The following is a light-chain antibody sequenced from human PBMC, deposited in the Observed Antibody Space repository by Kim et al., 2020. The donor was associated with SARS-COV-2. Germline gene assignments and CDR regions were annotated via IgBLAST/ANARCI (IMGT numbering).Light chain of an antibody. J-gene: IGKJ4*01. V-gene: IGKV3-20*01. Sequence: EIVLTQSPGTLSLSPGERATLSCRASQSVTSNYLAWFQQKPGQAPRLLIYGASYRATGIPDRFSGSGSGTDFTLTIGRLEPEDFAVYYCHQYGSSPLTFGGGTKVDIK. CDR2: GAS. CDR1: QSVTSNY. CDR3: HQYGSSPLT.